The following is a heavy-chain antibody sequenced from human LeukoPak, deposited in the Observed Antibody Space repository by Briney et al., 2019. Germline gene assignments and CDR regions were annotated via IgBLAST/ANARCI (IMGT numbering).Heavy chain of an antibody. CDR3: ARSPSSWYFDNFDY. J-gene: IGHJ4*02. CDR2: ISAYNGNT. V-gene: IGHV1-18*04. D-gene: IGHD6-13*01. Sequence: VKVSCKASGYTFTSYGISWVRQAPGQGLEWMGWISAYNGNTNYAQKLQGRVTMTTGTSTSTAYMELRSLRSDDTAVYYCARSPSSWYFDNFDYWGQGTLVTVSS. CDR1: GYTFTSYG.